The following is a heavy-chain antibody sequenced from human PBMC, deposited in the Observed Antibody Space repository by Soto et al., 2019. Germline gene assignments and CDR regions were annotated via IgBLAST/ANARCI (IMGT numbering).Heavy chain of an antibody. CDR2: IYYSGST. V-gene: IGHV4-59*01. Sequence: SETLSLTCTVSGGSISSYYWSWIRQPPGKGLEWIGYIYYSGSTNYNPSLKSRVTISVDTSKNQFSLKLSSVTAADTAVYYCARVQINDYVWGSYRIFDYWGQGTLVTVS. CDR1: GGSISSYY. D-gene: IGHD3-16*02. CDR3: ARVQINDYVWGSYRIFDY. J-gene: IGHJ4*02.